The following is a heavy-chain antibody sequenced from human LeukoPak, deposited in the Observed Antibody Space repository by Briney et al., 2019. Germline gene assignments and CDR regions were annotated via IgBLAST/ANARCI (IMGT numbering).Heavy chain of an antibody. CDR2: FSGNGETT. V-gene: IGHV3-23*01. D-gene: IGHD2-15*01. Sequence: GGSLRLSCAVSGFTSSNAWMSWVRQAPGKGLEWVSTFSGNGETTHYADSVKGRFTISRDNSKNTLYLQMNSLRAEDTAVYYCARANLLLLDYWGQGTLVTVSS. CDR3: ARANLLLLDY. CDR1: GFTSSNAW. J-gene: IGHJ4*02.